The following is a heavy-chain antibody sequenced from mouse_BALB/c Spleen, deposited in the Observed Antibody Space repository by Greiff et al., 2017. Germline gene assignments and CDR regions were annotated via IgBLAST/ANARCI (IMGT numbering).Heavy chain of an antibody. CDR1: GYSITSDYA. V-gene: IGHV3-2*02. CDR3: ASYYGSFDY. Sequence: VQLKQSGPGLVKPSQSLSLTCTVTGYSITSDYAWNWIRQFPGNKLEWMGYISYSGSTSYNPSLKSRISITRDTSKNQFFLQLNSVTTEDTATYYCASYYGSFDYWGQGTTLTVSS. CDR2: ISYSGST. D-gene: IGHD1-1*01. J-gene: IGHJ2*01.